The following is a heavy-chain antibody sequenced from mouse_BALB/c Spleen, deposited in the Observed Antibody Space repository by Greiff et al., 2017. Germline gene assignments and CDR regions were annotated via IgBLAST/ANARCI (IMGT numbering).Heavy chain of an antibody. CDR2: ISSGGSYT. Sequence: EVKLMESGGGLVKPGGSLKLSCAASGFTFSSYAMSWVRQSPEKRLEWVAEISSGGSYTYYPDTVTGRFTISRDNAKNTLYLEMSSLRSEDTAMYYCAREGLRRWFAYWGQGTLVTVSA. V-gene: IGHV5-9-4*01. D-gene: IGHD2-2*01. CDR1: GFTFSSYA. CDR3: AREGLRRWFAY. J-gene: IGHJ3*01.